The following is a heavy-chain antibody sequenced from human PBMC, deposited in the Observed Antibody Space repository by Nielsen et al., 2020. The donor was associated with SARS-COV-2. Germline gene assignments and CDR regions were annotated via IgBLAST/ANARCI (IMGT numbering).Heavy chain of an antibody. Sequence: SETLSLTCTVPGGSITSYYWSWIRQHPGKGLEWIGYIYYSGSTYYNPSLKSRVTISVDTSKNQFSLKLSSVTAADTAVYYCARVRSSSSVYYYYYMDVWGKGTTVTVSS. CDR2: IYYSGST. CDR3: ARVRSSSSVYYYYYMDV. J-gene: IGHJ6*03. D-gene: IGHD6-6*01. CDR1: GGSITSYY. V-gene: IGHV4-59*06.